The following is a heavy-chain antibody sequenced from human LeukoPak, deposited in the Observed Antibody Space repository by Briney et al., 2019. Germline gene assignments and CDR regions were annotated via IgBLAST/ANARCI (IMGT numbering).Heavy chain of an antibody. V-gene: IGHV3-33*03. CDR3: ADSNYWYPVDY. D-gene: IGHD4-11*01. CDR1: GFTFSRYG. J-gene: IGHJ4*02. CDR2: IWYDGSNK. Sequence: GGSLRLSCVASGFTFSRYGMHWVRQAPGKGLEWVAIIWYDGSNKYYADSVKGRFTISRDTSKNTLYLQMDSLRAEDTAVYYCADSNYWYPVDYWGQGTLVTVSS.